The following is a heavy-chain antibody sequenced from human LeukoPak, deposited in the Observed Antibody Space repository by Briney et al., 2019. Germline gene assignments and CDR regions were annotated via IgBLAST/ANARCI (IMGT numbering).Heavy chain of an antibody. CDR3: ARSETGGRGIYYFDY. CDR2: IYYSGST. J-gene: IGHJ4*02. CDR1: GGSISIRGYY. D-gene: IGHD2-15*01. V-gene: IGHV4-39*07. Sequence: SETLSLTCTVSGGSISIRGYYWGWIRQPPGKGLEWIGSIYYSGSTYFNPSLTSRVTISVDTSKNQFSLKLSSVTAADTAMYYCARSETGGRGIYYFDYWGQGTLVTVSS.